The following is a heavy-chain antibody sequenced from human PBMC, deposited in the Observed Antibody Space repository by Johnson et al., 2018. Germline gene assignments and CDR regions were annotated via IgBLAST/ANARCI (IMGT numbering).Heavy chain of an antibody. V-gene: IGHV4-59*01. CDR3: AADSTVVTAIPGMDV. CDR1: GASITNND. D-gene: IGHD2-21*02. Sequence: QVQLQESGPGLVKPSETLSLTCTVSGASITNNDWIWIRQPPGKGLEWIGYILKSGTSKNDPSLKSRVTMSVDTSKNQFSLKLSSVTAADTAVYYSAADSTVVTAIPGMDVWGQGTTVTVSS. CDR2: ILKSGTS. J-gene: IGHJ6*02.